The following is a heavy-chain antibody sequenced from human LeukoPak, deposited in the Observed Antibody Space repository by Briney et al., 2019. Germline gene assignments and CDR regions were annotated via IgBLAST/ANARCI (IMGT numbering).Heavy chain of an antibody. J-gene: IGHJ4*02. CDR1: GFSFYDNYQY. CDR3: ARDGPSGTPEFDY. Sequence: GASVTVSFKASGFSFYDNYQYLNWVRQAPGQGLESMGCIHPKSGNTEYPQQVKGRVTLTRDTSINTAYMELRDLTSDDPAVYFCARDGPSGTPEFDYWGQGTLVTVSS. CDR2: IHPKSGNT. V-gene: IGHV1-2*02.